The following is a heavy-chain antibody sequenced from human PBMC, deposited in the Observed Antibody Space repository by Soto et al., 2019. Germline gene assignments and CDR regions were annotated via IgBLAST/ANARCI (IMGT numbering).Heavy chain of an antibody. CDR1: GGTFSSYT. Sequence: ASVKVSCKASGGTFSSYTISWVRQAPGQGLEWMGWISAYNGNTNYAQKLQGRVTMTTDTSTSTAYMELRSLRSDDTAVYYCARGVYSSGWPYYYYGMDVWGQGTTVTVSS. J-gene: IGHJ6*02. CDR3: ARGVYSSGWPYYYYGMDV. D-gene: IGHD6-19*01. CDR2: ISAYNGNT. V-gene: IGHV1-18*01.